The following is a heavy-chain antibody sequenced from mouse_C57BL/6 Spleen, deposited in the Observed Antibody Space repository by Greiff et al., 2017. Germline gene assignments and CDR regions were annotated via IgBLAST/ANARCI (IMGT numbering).Heavy chain of an antibody. V-gene: IGHV6-3*01. CDR2: IRLKSDNYAT. Sequence: EVQRVESGGGLVQPGGSMKLSCVASGFTFSNYWMNWVRQSPEKGLEWVAQIRLKSDNYATHYAESVKGRFTISRDDSKSSVYLQMNNLRAEYTGIYYCTGQKSSGFAYWGQGTLVTVSA. CDR3: TGQKSSGFAY. CDR1: GFTFSNYW. J-gene: IGHJ3*01.